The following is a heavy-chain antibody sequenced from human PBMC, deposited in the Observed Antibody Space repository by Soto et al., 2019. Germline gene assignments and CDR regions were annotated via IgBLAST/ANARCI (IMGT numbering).Heavy chain of an antibody. CDR3: AKDRIAVAGHFDY. V-gene: IGHV3-23*01. CDR2: ISGSGGST. Sequence: EVQLLESGGGLVQPGGSLRLSCAASGFTFSSYAMSWVRQAPGKGLECVSAISGSGGSTYYADSVKGRFTNSRDNSKNTLYLQMNSLRAEDTAVYYCAKDRIAVAGHFDYWGQGTLVTVSS. D-gene: IGHD6-19*01. J-gene: IGHJ4*02. CDR1: GFTFSSYA.